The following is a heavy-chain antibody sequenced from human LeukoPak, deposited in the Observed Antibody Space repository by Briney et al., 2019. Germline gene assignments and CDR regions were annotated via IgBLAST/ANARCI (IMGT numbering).Heavy chain of an antibody. CDR2: ISSSGKA. J-gene: IGHJ4*02. D-gene: IGHD1-26*01. CDR1: GGSITTSDFD. Sequence: SETLSLTCTVSGGSITTSDFDWAWIRQPPGQGFEWIATISSSGKAYYYPSLMSRVTISVDTSKNQFSLDVTSVTAADTGLFYCARFKGGTGFDYWGRGILVSLS. CDR3: ARFKGGTGFDY. V-gene: IGHV4-39*01.